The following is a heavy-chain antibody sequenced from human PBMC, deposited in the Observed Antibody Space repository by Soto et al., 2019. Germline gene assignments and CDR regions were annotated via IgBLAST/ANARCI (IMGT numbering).Heavy chain of an antibody. CDR1: GGSISSYY. D-gene: IGHD3-16*01. CDR2: IYYSGST. Sequence: SETLSLTCTVSGGSISSYYWSWIRQPPGKGLEWIGYIYYSGSTNYNPSLKSRVTISVDTSKNQFSLKLSSVTAADTAVYYCASGLRARYYMDVWGKGTTVTVSS. J-gene: IGHJ6*03. V-gene: IGHV4-59*08. CDR3: ASGLRARYYMDV.